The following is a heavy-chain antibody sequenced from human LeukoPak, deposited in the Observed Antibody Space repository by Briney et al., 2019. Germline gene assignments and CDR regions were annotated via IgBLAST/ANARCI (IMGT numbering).Heavy chain of an antibody. V-gene: IGHV5-51*01. D-gene: IGHD3-10*01. CDR2: IHPGDSDI. Sequence: GESLKISCQGSGYSFNNYWIGWMRQMPGNGLEWMGIIHPGDSDIRYSPSFQGLVTISADMSISTAYLQWSSLKASDTAKYYCARQGGSGTFGAFNVWGQGTMVTVSS. CDR3: ARQGGSGTFGAFNV. J-gene: IGHJ3*01. CDR1: GYSFNNYW.